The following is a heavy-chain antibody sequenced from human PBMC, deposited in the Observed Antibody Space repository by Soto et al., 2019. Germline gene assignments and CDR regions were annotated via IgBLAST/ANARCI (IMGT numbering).Heavy chain of an antibody. D-gene: IGHD2-2*01. CDR2: ISGAGGTT. CDR3: AQGVLPAPPLDH. V-gene: IGHV3-23*01. CDR1: GFTFSTYS. Sequence: PGGSLRLSCEASGFTFSTYSMNWVRQAPGKGLDWVASISGAGGTTYYAASVRGRFTVSRDNSKTTLYLDMNNLSAGDTAVYYCAQGVLPAPPLDHWGQGTLVTVSS. J-gene: IGHJ5*02.